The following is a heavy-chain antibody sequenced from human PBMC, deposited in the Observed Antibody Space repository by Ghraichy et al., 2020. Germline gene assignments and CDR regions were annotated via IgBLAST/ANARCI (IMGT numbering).Heavy chain of an antibody. CDR2: ISSSSSYI. D-gene: IGHD3-22*01. V-gene: IGHV3-21*01. Sequence: LSLTCAASGFTFSSYSMNWVRQAPGKGLEWVSSISSSSSYIYYADSVKGRFTISRDNAKNSLYLQMNSLRAEDTAVYYCARGTYYYDSSGYYSPFDYWGQGTLVTVSS. CDR1: GFTFSSYS. J-gene: IGHJ4*02. CDR3: ARGTYYYDSSGYYSPFDY.